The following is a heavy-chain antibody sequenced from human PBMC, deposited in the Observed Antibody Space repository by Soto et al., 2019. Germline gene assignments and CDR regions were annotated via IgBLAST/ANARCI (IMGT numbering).Heavy chain of an antibody. CDR3: ARDSSGRHDY. Sequence: TSETLSLTCSVSGGSVRSGSYYWAWIRQPPGKGLEWIGYIYQSGTTNYNASLKSRVTISIDTSKNQFFLKLNSVTAADTAVYYCARDSSGRHDYWGQGTLVTVSS. CDR1: GGSVRSGSYY. D-gene: IGHD3-22*01. V-gene: IGHV4-61*01. J-gene: IGHJ4*02. CDR2: IYQSGTT.